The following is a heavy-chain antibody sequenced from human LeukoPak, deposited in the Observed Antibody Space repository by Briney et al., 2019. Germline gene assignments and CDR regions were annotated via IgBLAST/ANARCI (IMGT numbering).Heavy chain of an antibody. J-gene: IGHJ4*02. CDR1: GGSITSYY. Sequence: SETLSLTCTVCGGSITSYYWSWIRQPPGKGLEWIGYIYYSGSTNYNPSVKSRVTISVDTSKNQFSLKLSSVTAADTAVYYCARFPGDHHEGLDYWGQGTLVTVSS. CDR3: ARFPGDHHEGLDY. D-gene: IGHD7-27*01. CDR2: IYYSGST. V-gene: IGHV4-59*01.